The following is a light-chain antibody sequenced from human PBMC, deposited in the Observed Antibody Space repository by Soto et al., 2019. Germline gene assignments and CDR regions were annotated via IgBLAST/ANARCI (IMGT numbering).Light chain of an antibody. CDR3: SSYTSSSTRV. Sequence: QSVLTQPDSVSGSPGQSITISCTGTSSDVGACDYVSWYQQHPDKAPKLMIYEVSNRPSGVSNRFSGSKSVNTATLTISGLQAEDEADYYCSSYTSSSTRVFGTGTKVTVL. CDR2: EVS. CDR1: SSDVGACDY. J-gene: IGLJ1*01. V-gene: IGLV2-14*03.